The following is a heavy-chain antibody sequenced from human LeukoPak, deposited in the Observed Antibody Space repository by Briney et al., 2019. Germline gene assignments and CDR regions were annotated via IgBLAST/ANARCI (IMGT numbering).Heavy chain of an antibody. J-gene: IGHJ6*03. D-gene: IGHD1-26*01. CDR1: GFTFSYYG. CDR3: AKGSIVGATSYYYLDV. Sequence: GGSLRLSCAASGFTFSYYGMNWVRQAPGKGLEWVSGISGSGDRTYYEDSAKGRFTISRGNSKNTLYLQMNSLRAEDTAVYYCAKGSIVGATSYYYLDVWGTGTTVTVSS. CDR2: ISGSGDRT. V-gene: IGHV3-23*01.